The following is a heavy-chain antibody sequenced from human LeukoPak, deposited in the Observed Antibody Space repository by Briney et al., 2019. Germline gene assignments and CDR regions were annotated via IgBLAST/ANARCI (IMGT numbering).Heavy chain of an antibody. D-gene: IGHD3-10*01. J-gene: IGHJ6*04. CDR1: GGSISSGGYS. CDR2: VYHSGST. Sequence: SETLSLTCAVSGGSISSGGYSWSWIRQPPGKGLEWIGYVYHSGSTYYNPSLKSRVTISVDRSKNQFSLKLSSVTAADTAVYYCARGPSPYYGSGSYFGMDVWGKGTTVTVSS. CDR3: ARGPSPYYGSGSYFGMDV. V-gene: IGHV4-30-2*01.